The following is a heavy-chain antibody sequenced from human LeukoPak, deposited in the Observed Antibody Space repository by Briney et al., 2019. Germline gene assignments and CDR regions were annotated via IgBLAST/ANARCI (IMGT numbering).Heavy chain of an antibody. Sequence: GASVQVSCKASGYTFTSYGISWVRQAPGQGLEWMGWISTYSGNTNYAQKLQGRVIMTTDSSTSTAYMELKSLRSDDTAVYYCARHSGGTFFDYWGQGTLVTVSS. J-gene: IGHJ4*02. CDR2: ISTYSGNT. V-gene: IGHV1-18*01. CDR3: ARHSGGTFFDY. CDR1: GYTFTSYG. D-gene: IGHD4-23*01.